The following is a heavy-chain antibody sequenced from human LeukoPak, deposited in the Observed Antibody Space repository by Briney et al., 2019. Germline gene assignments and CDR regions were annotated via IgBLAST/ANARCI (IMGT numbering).Heavy chain of an antibody. CDR3: ARARGSGSYWDY. J-gene: IGHJ4*02. D-gene: IGHD3-10*01. CDR1: GGSFSGYY. V-gene: IGHV4-34*01. CDR2: INHSGST. Sequence: SETLSLTCAVYGGSFSGYYWSWIRQPPGKGLEWIGEINHSGSTNYNPSLTSRVTISVDTSKNRFSLKLSSVTAADTAVYYCARARGSGSYWDYWGQGTLVTVSS.